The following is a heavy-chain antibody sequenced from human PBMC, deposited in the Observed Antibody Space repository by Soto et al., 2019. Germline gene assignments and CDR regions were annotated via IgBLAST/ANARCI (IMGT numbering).Heavy chain of an antibody. Sequence: SETLSLTCAVYGGSFSGYYWSWIRQPPGKGLEWIGEINHSGSTNYNPSLKSRVTISVDTSKNQFSLKPSSVTAADTAVYYCARERGITMVRGTKGYYYMDVWGKGTTVTVSS. V-gene: IGHV4-34*01. J-gene: IGHJ6*03. CDR2: INHSGST. CDR1: GGSFSGYY. CDR3: ARERGITMVRGTKGYYYMDV. D-gene: IGHD3-10*01.